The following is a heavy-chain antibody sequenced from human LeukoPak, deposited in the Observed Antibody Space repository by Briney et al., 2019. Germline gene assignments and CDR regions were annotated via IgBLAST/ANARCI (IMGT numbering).Heavy chain of an antibody. CDR2: IDTTTGNP. V-gene: IGHV7-4-1*02. Sequence: ASVKVSCKASGYPFSAHFLNWVRQAPGQGLEWMGNIDTTTGNPRYAQDFAGRFVFSLDTSVSTAYLQITSLKADDTAAYYCVRGTPTPGMDYWGQGTQVTVSS. CDR1: GYPFSAHF. CDR3: VRGTPTPGMDY. J-gene: IGHJ4*02. D-gene: IGHD3-10*01.